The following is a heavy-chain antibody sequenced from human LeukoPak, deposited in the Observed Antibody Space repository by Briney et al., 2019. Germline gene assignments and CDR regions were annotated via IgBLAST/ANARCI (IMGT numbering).Heavy chain of an antibody. CDR1: GFTFSSYG. D-gene: IGHD2-8*01. Sequence: PGGSLRLSCAASGFTFSSYGMHWVRQAPGKGLQWVAYIQYDGSNQQYADSVKGRFSIPRDRSKNILYLQMNSLRAEDTAVYSCAKDRCSNGIGCYYYYMDVWGKGTTVTISS. J-gene: IGHJ6*03. CDR3: AKDRCSNGIGCYYYYMDV. V-gene: IGHV3-30*02. CDR2: IQYDGSNQ.